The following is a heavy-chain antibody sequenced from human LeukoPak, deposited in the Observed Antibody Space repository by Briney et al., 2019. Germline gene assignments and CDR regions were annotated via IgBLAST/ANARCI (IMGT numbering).Heavy chain of an antibody. Sequence: SETLSLTCTVSGYSISSGDYYWSWIRQPPGKGLEWIGYIYYSGSTYYNPSLKSRVTISVDTSKNQFSLKLSSVTAADTAVYYCAREECSSTSCYDLRWFDPWGQGTLVTVSS. J-gene: IGHJ5*02. V-gene: IGHV4-30-4*08. D-gene: IGHD2-2*01. CDR3: AREECSSTSCYDLRWFDP. CDR1: GYSISSGDYY. CDR2: IYYSGST.